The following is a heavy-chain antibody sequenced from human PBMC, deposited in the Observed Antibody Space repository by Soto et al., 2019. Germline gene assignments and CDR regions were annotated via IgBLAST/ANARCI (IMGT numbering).Heavy chain of an antibody. CDR1: GFTFSSHA. D-gene: IGHD3-16*01. CDR2: IHGTRSII. Sequence: EVQLVESGGGLVQPGGSLKLSCAVSGFTFSSHAMNWVRQAPGKGLEWVAYIHGTRSIIYYANSVKGRFTISRDNAKNSLYLQMDSLRDEDTALYYCARDARNADYDYWGQGTLVTVSS. CDR3: ARDARNADYDY. J-gene: IGHJ4*02. V-gene: IGHV3-48*02.